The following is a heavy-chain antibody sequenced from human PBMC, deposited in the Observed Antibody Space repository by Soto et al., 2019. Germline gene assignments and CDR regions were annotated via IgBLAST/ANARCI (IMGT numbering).Heavy chain of an antibody. CDR3: ARHEEVGVCSSTSCHSRGEDGYYYYGMDV. Sequence: GESLKISCKGSGYSFTSYWISWVRQMPGKGLEWMGRIDPSDSYTNYSPSFQGHVTISADKSISTAYPQWSSLKASDTAMYYCARHEEVGVCSSTSCHSRGEDGYYYYGMDVWGQGTTVTVSS. V-gene: IGHV5-10-1*01. D-gene: IGHD2-2*01. J-gene: IGHJ6*02. CDR1: GYSFTSYW. CDR2: IDPSDSYT.